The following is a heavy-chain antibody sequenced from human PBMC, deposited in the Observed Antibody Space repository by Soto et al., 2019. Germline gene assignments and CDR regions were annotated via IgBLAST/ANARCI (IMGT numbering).Heavy chain of an antibody. V-gene: IGHV3-21*02. J-gene: IGHJ4*02. CDR3: AGFPKASGGSCYSDY. CDR1: GFTFRTYS. D-gene: IGHD2-15*01. Sequence: EVQLVESGGGLVQPGGSLRLSCAASGFTFRTYSMSWVRQAPGKGLEWVSSISSTSKYIYYADSVRGRFTVSRDNAKNSLYLQMNSLRAEDTAVYFCAGFPKASGGSCYSDYWGQGTLVTVSS. CDR2: ISSTSKYI.